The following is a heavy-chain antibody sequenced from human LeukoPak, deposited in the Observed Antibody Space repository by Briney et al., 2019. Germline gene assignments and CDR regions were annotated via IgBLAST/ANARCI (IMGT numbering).Heavy chain of an antibody. V-gene: IGHV3-23*01. CDR2: ISGSGGST. CDR3: AKPEGGVVTPYDAFDI. CDR1: GFTFSSYA. Sequence: GGSLRLSCAASGFTFSSYAMSWVRQAPGEGLEGVSAISGSGGSTYYADSVKGRFTISRDNSRNTLYLQMNSLRAEDTAVYYCAKPEGGVVTPYDAFDIRGQGTMVTVSS. J-gene: IGHJ3*02. D-gene: IGHD3-3*01.